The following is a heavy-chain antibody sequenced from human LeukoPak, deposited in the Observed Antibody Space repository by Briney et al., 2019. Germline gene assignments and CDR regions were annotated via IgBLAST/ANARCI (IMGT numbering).Heavy chain of an antibody. CDR1: GGSFSGYY. CDR2: INHSGST. D-gene: IGHD5-18*01. Sequence: SETLSLTCAVYGGSFSGYYWSWIRQPPGKGLEWIGEINHSGSTNYNPSLKSRVTISVDTSRNQFSLKLSSVTAADTAVYYCASPRGYRSRWGQGTLVTVSS. V-gene: IGHV4-34*01. CDR3: ASPRGYRSR. J-gene: IGHJ4*02.